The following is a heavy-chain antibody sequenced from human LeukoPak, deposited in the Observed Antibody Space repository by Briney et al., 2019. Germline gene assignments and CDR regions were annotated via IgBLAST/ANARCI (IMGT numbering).Heavy chain of an antibody. CDR3: ASPYYYDSSGSRVFDI. D-gene: IGHD3-22*01. J-gene: IGHJ3*02. CDR1: GYTFTSYG. CDR2: ISAYNGNT. Sequence: GASVKVSCKASGYTFTSYGISWVRQAPGQGLEWMGWISAYNGNTNYAQKLQGRVTMTTDTSTSTAYMELRSLRSDDTAVYYCASPYYYDSSGSRVFDIWGQGTMVTVSS. V-gene: IGHV1-18*01.